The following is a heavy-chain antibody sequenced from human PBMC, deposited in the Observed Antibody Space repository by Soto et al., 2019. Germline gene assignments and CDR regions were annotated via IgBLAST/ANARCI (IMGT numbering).Heavy chain of an antibody. CDR1: GGSFSGYY. J-gene: IGHJ6*02. CDR3: ARLSYYYGMDV. V-gene: IGHV4-34*01. CDR2: INHSGST. Sequence: SETLSLTCAVYGGSFSGYYWSWIRQPPGKGLEWIGEINHSGSTNYNPSLKSRVTISVDTSKNQFSLKLSSVTAADTAVYYCARLSYYYGMDVWGQGTTVTVSS.